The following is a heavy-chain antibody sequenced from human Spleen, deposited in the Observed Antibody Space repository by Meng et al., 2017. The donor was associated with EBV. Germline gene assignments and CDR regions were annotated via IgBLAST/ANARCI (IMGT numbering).Heavy chain of an antibody. J-gene: IGHJ4*02. D-gene: IGHD4-17*01. CDR2: IYHSGSV. CDR1: GDSISSGGYS. V-gene: IGHV4-30-2*01. CDR3: ARGIMTTVTTLFFFDS. Sequence: LQGSGSGLVKPSQTLSLTCAVSGDSISSGGYSWSWIRQPPGKGLEWIAYIYHSGSVYYNPSLKSRVTISLDRSKNQFSLELNSVTAADTAVYYCARGIMTTVTTLFFFDSWGQGTLVTVSS.